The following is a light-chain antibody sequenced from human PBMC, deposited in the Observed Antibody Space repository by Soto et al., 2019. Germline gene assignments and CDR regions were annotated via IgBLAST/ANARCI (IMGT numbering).Light chain of an antibody. CDR1: QSINSW. J-gene: IGKJ4*01. CDR3: LQYNHYPLT. CDR2: KAS. Sequence: DIQMTQSPSTLSASVGDRVTLTCLASQSINSWLAWYQQRPGKGPKLLIHKASILEGGVPSRFSGSASVTEFTLTISSLQPDDFATYYCLQYNHYPLTFGGGTKVEIK. V-gene: IGKV1-5*03.